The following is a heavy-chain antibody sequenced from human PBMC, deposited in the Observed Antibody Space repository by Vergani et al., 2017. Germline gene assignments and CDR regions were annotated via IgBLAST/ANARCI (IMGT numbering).Heavy chain of an antibody. V-gene: IGHV4-34*01. Sequence: QVQLQQWGAGLLKPSETLSLTCAVYGGSFSGYYWSWIRQPPGKGLEWIGEINHSGSTNYNPSLKSRVTISVDTSKNQFSLKLSTVTAADTAVYYCARGEITMVRGVTYDYWGQGTLVTVSS. J-gene: IGHJ4*02. CDR2: INHSGST. CDR1: GGSFSGYY. CDR3: ARGEITMVRGVTYDY. D-gene: IGHD3-10*01.